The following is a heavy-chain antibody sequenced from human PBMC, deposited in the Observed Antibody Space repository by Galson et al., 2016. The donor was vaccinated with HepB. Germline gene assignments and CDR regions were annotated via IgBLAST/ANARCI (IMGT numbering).Heavy chain of an antibody. V-gene: IGHV4-59*12. Sequence: ETLSLTCTVSGGSISGYYWSWIRQPPGKGLEWIGYIYYSGSTNCSPSLKSRVTISLDTSKNQFSLKLSSVTAADTAVYYCVRTTRSYFDYWGQGTLVTVSS. D-gene: IGHD1-1*01. CDR1: GGSISGYY. CDR3: VRTTRSYFDY. J-gene: IGHJ4*02. CDR2: IYYSGST.